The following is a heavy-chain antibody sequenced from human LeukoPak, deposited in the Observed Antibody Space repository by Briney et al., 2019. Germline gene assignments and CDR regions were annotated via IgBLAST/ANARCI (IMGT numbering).Heavy chain of an antibody. J-gene: IGHJ5*02. D-gene: IGHD2-8*01. CDR2: IYYSGST. CDR1: GDSISSSY. V-gene: IGHV4-59*01. Sequence: SETLSLTCTVSGDSISSSYWSWIRQSPGKGLEWIGYIYYSGSTNYNPSLKSRVTISVDTSKNQFSLKLTSVTAADTAVYFCARVKWYPVGGNWFDPWGQGTLVTVSS. CDR3: ARVKWYPVGGNWFDP.